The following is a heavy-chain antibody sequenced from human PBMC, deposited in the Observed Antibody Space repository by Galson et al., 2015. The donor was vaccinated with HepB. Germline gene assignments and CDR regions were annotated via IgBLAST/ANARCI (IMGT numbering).Heavy chain of an antibody. CDR3: ARESPFTAPYYYGMDV. CDR2: ISYDGSNK. D-gene: IGHD3-16*01. CDR1: GFTFSSYA. J-gene: IGHJ6*02. Sequence: SLRLSCAASGFTFSSYAMHWVRQAPGKGLEWVAVISYDGSNKYYADSVKGRFTISRDNSKNTLYLQMNSLRAEDTAVYYCARESPFTAPYYYGMDVWGQGTTVTVSS. V-gene: IGHV3-30-3*01.